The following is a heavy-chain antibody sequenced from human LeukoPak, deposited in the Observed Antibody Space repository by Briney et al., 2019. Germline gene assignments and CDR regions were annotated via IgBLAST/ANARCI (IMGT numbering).Heavy chain of an antibody. D-gene: IGHD1-1*01. Sequence: GGSLRLSCAASGFTFGSYGMHWVRQAPGKGLEWVAVIWYDGSNKYYADSVKGRFTISRDNSKSTLYLQMNSLRAEDTAVYNCXXXXXXXXXGNDGFDYWGQGTLVTVSS. J-gene: IGHJ4*02. V-gene: IGHV3-33*01. CDR2: IWYDGSNK. CDR1: GFTFGSYG. CDR3: XXXXXXXXXGNDGFDY.